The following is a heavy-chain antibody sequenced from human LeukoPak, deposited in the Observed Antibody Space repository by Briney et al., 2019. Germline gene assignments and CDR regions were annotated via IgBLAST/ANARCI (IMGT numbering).Heavy chain of an antibody. CDR2: IYYSGST. Sequence: SETLSLTCTFSGGSISSRSYYWGWIRQPPGKGLEWIGSIYYSGSTYYNPSLKSRVTISVDTSKNQFSLKLSSVTAADTAVYYCARCTDYYYYYMDVWGKGTTVTVSS. CDR3: ARCTDYYYYYMDV. V-gene: IGHV4-39*07. CDR1: GGSISSRSYY. J-gene: IGHJ6*03.